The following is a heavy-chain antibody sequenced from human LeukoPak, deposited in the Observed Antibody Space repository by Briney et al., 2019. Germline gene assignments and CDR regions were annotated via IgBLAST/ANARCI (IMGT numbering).Heavy chain of an antibody. CDR2: ISWDGGST. CDR3: AEDRMRVFYGMDV. V-gene: IGHV3-43D*03. J-gene: IGHJ6*02. Sequence: GGSLRLSCAASGFTFDDYAMHWVRQAPGKGLEWVSLISWDGGSTYYADSVKGRFTISRDNSKNSLYLQMNSLRAEDTALYYCAEDRMRVFYGMDVWGQGTTVTVSS. CDR1: GFTFDDYA.